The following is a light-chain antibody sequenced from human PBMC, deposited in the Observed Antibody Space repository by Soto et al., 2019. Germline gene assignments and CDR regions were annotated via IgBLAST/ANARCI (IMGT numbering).Light chain of an antibody. V-gene: IGLV2-14*03. J-gene: IGLJ1*01. CDR3: SSFTGSNYV. CDR2: DVS. CDR1: ISDVGGYNF. Sequence: SVLTQPAPLSGAPRQSITISCPGTISDVGGYNFVSWYQQYPGKAPKLMICDVSNRPSGVSNRFSGSKSGNTASLTISGLQAEDEADYYCSSFTGSNYVFGTGTKVTVL.